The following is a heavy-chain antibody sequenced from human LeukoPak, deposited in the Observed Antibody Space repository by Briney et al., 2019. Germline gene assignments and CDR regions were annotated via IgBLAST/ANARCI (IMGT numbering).Heavy chain of an antibody. J-gene: IGHJ4*02. CDR2: IYPGDSDT. V-gene: IGHV5-51*01. Sequence: PGESLKISCKGSGYSFTSYWIAWVRQMPGKGLEWMGIIYPGDSDTRYSPSFQGQVTMSADKSITTAYLQWSSLKASDTAMYYCARRYSSSWHWDYWGQGTLVTVSS. D-gene: IGHD6-13*01. CDR1: GYSFTSYW. CDR3: ARRYSSSWHWDY.